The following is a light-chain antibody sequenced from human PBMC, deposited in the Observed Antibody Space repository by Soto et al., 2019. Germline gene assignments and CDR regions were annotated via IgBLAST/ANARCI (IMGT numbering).Light chain of an antibody. CDR1: QSISTW. CDR2: GAS. CDR3: QQYNFYPYT. Sequence: IQMTQSPSTLSASVGDRVTITCRASQSISTWLAWYHQKPGQAPKLLIFGASSLQSGVPSRFSGSGSGTEFSLTISSLQPDDFATYYCQQYNFYPYTFGEGTKLEIK. V-gene: IGKV1-5*01. J-gene: IGKJ2*01.